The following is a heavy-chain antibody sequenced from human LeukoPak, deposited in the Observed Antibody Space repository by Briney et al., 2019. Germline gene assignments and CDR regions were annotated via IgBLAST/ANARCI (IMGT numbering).Heavy chain of an antibody. Sequence: GGPLGLSLATPGFTFNNYSMTGVRQAPGKGREWVAHIMEDGSEKHYMDSVKGRFTISRDNAKNSLYLQMNSLRGEDTAVYYCARVRYDSGWYDYWGQGALVIVSS. CDR2: IMEDGSEK. D-gene: IGHD6-19*01. V-gene: IGHV3-7*01. CDR1: GFTFNNYS. CDR3: ARVRYDSGWYDY. J-gene: IGHJ4*02.